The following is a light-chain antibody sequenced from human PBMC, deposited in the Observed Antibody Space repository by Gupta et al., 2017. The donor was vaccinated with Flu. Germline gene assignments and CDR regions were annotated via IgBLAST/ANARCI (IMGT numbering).Light chain of an antibody. V-gene: IGKV1-16*02. CDR2: DVS. CDR3: QQYNIYPPT. Sequence: PSSLSASIGERVTITCRASQAVRNSLAWFQQKPGKAPKLLIYDVSILQRGVPAKFSGSGSETDFTLTIDSLQPEDFATYYCQQYNIYPPTFGHGTNLDIK. J-gene: IGKJ1*01. CDR1: QAVRNS.